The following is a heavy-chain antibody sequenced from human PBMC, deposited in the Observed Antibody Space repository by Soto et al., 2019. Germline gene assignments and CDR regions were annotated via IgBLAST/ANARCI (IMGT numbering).Heavy chain of an antibody. V-gene: IGHV3-23*01. J-gene: IGHJ4*02. D-gene: IGHD2-2*01. CDR1: GFSFKTYW. CDR2: ISASGGST. Sequence: PGGSLRLSCEVSGFSFKTYWMSWVRQAPGKGLEWVSAISASGGSTYYADSVKGRFTISRDHSKNTLYLQMNSLRDEDTAVYYCAKGMPGGAPIYCGQGTLVTVSS. CDR3: AKGMPGGAPIY.